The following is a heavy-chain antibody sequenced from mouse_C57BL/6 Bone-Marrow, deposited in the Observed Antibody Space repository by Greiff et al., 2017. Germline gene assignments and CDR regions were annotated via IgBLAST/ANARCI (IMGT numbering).Heavy chain of an antibody. CDR3: ARRRKLWYFDV. V-gene: IGHV1-81*01. CDR2: IYPRSGNT. J-gene: IGHJ1*03. Sequence: QVQLQQSGAELARPGASVKLSCKASGYTFTSYGISWVKQSTGQGLEWIGEIYPRSGNTYYNEKFKGKATLTADKSSSTAYMELRSLTSEDSAVYFCARRRKLWYFDVGGTGTTVTVSS. CDR1: GYTFTSYG.